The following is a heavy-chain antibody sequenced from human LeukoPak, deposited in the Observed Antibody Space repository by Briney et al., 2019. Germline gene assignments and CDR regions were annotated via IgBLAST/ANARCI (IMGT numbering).Heavy chain of an antibody. J-gene: IGHJ4*02. CDR2: ISAYNGNT. Sequence: ASVKVSCQAPGYTFTSYGISWVRQAPGQGLEWMGWISAYNGNTNYAQKLQGRVTMTTDTSTSTAYMELRSLRSDDTAVSYCERGVETGYFDYWGQGTLVTVSS. V-gene: IGHV1-18*01. CDR1: GYTFTSYG. CDR3: ERGVETGYFDY. D-gene: IGHD5-24*01.